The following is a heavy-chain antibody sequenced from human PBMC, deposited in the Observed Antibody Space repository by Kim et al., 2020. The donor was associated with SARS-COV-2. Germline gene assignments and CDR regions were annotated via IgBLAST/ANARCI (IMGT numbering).Heavy chain of an antibody. J-gene: IGHJ6*02. D-gene: IGHD6-19*01. Sequence: KGRFTISRDNSKNTLYLQMNSLRAEDTAVYYCARDDRSSGTWYYYYGMDVWGQGTTVTVSS. CDR3: ARDDRSSGTWYYYYGMDV. V-gene: IGHV3-30*07.